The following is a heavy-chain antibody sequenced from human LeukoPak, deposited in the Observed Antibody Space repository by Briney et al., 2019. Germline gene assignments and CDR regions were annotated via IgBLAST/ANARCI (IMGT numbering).Heavy chain of an antibody. CDR3: AELGITMIGGV. D-gene: IGHD3-10*02. V-gene: IGHV3-30*02. Sequence: PGGSLRLSCAASGFTFSSYEMNWVRQAPGKGLEWVAFVRYDGNNKYYADSVKGRFTISRDNSKNTLYLQMNSLRAEDTAVYYCAELGITMIGGVWGKGTTVTISS. CDR1: GFTFSSYE. J-gene: IGHJ6*04. CDR2: VRYDGNNK.